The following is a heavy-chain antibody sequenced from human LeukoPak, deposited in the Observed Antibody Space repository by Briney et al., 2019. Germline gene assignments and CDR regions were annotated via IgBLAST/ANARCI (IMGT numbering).Heavy chain of an antibody. CDR2: ISGGGGST. D-gene: IGHD3-22*01. CDR1: GFTFSSYA. Sequence: GGSLRLSCAASGFTFSSYAMSWVRQAPGKGLEWVSAISGGGGSTYYADSVKGRLTISRDNSKNTVYLQIHSLRAEDTAVYYCAKGYFDSSGDYTAARLSWFDPWGQGTLVTVSS. J-gene: IGHJ5*02. CDR3: AKGYFDSSGDYTAARLSWFDP. V-gene: IGHV3-23*01.